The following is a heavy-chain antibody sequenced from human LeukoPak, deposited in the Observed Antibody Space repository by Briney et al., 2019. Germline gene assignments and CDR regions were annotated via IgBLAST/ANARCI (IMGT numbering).Heavy chain of an antibody. V-gene: IGHV3-30-3*01. J-gene: IGHJ4*02. D-gene: IGHD4-17*01. Sequence: PGGSLRLSCAASGFTFSSYAMHWVRQAPGKGLEWVAVISDDGNDKYHADSVKGRFTISRDNAKSSLYLQMNSLRAEDTAVYYCARDRVDGDYVGEWDYWGQGTLVTVSS. CDR1: GFTFSSYA. CDR3: ARDRVDGDYVGEWDY. CDR2: ISDDGNDK.